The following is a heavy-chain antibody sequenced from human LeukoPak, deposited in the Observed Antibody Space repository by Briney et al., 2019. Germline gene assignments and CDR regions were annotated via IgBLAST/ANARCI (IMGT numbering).Heavy chain of an antibody. CDR2: INPNSGGT. J-gene: IGHJ4*02. CDR3: ARDPNIVVVPAAPGDDY. CDR1: GYTFTGYY. D-gene: IGHD2-2*01. Sequence: ASVKVSCKASGYTFTGYYMHWARQAPGQGLEWMGWINPNSGGTNYAQKFQGRVTMTRDTSISTAYMELSRLRSDDTAVYYCARDPNIVVVPAAPGDDYWGQGTLVTVSS. V-gene: IGHV1-2*02.